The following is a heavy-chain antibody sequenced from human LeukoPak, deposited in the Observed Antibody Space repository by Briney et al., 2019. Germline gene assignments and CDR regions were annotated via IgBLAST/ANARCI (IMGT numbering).Heavy chain of an antibody. Sequence: GGSLRLSCAASGFTFSTHWMAWVSQAPRKWIEWVANIKQDGTEEFYVDSVKGRFTISGDNAKNSLYLQMNSLRAGDTAVYYCARQAVDTGYRPFDCWGQGTLVTVSS. D-gene: IGHD3-9*01. V-gene: IGHV3-7*03. J-gene: IGHJ4*02. CDR1: GFTFSTHW. CDR2: IKQDGTEE. CDR3: ARQAVDTGYRPFDC.